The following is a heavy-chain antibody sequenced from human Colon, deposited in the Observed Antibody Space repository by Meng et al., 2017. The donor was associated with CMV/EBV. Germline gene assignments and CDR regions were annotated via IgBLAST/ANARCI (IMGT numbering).Heavy chain of an antibody. J-gene: IGHJ5*02. D-gene: IGHD6-13*01. CDR1: WGNFDHST. CDR2: IIPMFGSP. CDR3: ARGKQAGFDL. V-gene: IGHV1-69*01. Sequence: GAEGEKPGAWVNVSCNAFWGNFDHSTFNWVRQAPGQGLEWMGGIIPMFGSPSYSQKFRGRVTITADELEVNSLRSEDTAVYYCARGKQAGFDLWGQGTLVTVSS.